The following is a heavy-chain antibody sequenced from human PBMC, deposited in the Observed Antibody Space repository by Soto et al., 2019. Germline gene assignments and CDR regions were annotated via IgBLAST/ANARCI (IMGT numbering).Heavy chain of an antibody. CDR1: DLTFSGAW. CDR3: TTLGPS. Sequence: PVGSLRLACAACDLTFSGAWMNWVRQAPGKGLEWVGHVTTKTDGETTEYAAFVKGRFSISRDDSTNTLFLQMTSLEPDDTAMYYCTTLGPSCGQGTLVTVSS. CDR2: VTTKTDGETT. V-gene: IGHV3-15*07. J-gene: IGHJ5*02.